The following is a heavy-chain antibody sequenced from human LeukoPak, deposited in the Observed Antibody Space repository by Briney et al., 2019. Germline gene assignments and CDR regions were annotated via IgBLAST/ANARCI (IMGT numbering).Heavy chain of an antibody. V-gene: IGHV5-51*01. CDR2: IYPGESEN. J-gene: IGHJ4*02. D-gene: IGHD1-26*01. CDR1: GSRFTSYW. CDR3: ARRLSGSYYEIYFDY. Sequence: GGPLDIPFQGSGSRFTSYWIGWVRQLPGKGLEWMGIIYPGESENRYSPSFQGQVTISADKSISTAYLQWTSLKASDTAMYYCARRLSGSYYEIYFDYWGQGTLVTVSS.